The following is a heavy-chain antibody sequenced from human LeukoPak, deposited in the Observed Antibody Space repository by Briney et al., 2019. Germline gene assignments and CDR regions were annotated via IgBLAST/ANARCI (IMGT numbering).Heavy chain of an antibody. CDR2: INTNTGNP. D-gene: IGHD2-2*01. CDR3: ARVYEYQLLLAPMDV. Sequence: ASVKVSCKASGYTFTSYAMNWVRQAPGQGLEWMGWINTNTGNPTYAQGFTGRFVFSLDTSVSTAYLRISSLKAEDTAVYYCARVYEYQLLLAPMDVWGQGTTVTVSS. CDR1: GYTFTSYA. J-gene: IGHJ6*02. V-gene: IGHV7-4-1*02.